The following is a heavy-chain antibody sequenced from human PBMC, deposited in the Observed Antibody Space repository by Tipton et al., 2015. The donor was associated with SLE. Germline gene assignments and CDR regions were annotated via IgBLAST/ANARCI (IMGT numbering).Heavy chain of an antibody. D-gene: IGHD6-13*01. CDR1: GFTFSNYA. Sequence: GSLRLSCAASGFTFSNYAMNWVRQAPGKGLEWVSLIYSSGITYYSDSVRGRFIVSRDNSQDTLSLQMNSLRPEDTAVYFCARAQSSNSSWESYYHYGMDVWGQGTTVTVSS. CDR2: IYSSGIT. J-gene: IGHJ6*02. CDR3: ARAQSSNSSWESYYHYGMDV. V-gene: IGHV3-23*03.